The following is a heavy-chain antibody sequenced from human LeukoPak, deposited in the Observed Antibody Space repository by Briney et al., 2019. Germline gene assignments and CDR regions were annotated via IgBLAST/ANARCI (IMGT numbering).Heavy chain of an antibody. Sequence: GGSLRLSCAASGFTFSSYSMNWVRQAPGKGLEWVSYISSSSSTIYYADSVKGRFTISRDNAKNSLYLQMNSLRAEDTAVYYCARASFPKLVVPAVPYFDYWGQGTLVTVSS. J-gene: IGHJ4*02. V-gene: IGHV3-48*01. CDR1: GFTFSSYS. CDR2: ISSSSSTI. D-gene: IGHD2-2*01. CDR3: ARASFPKLVVPAVPYFDY.